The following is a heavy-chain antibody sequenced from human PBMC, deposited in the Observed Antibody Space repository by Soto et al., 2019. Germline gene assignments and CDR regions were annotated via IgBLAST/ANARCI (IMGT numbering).Heavy chain of an antibody. CDR2: IYYSGST. V-gene: IGHV4-39*07. Sequence: PSETLSLTCTVSGGSISSSSYSWGWIRQPPGKGLEWIGSIYYSGSTYYNPPLKSRVTISVYTSKNQFSLKLSSVTAADTAVYYCARGRSREWLSTVNGMDVGGQGTTVTVSS. CDR3: ARGRSREWLSTVNGMDV. D-gene: IGHD3-3*01. J-gene: IGHJ6*02. CDR1: GGSISSSSYS.